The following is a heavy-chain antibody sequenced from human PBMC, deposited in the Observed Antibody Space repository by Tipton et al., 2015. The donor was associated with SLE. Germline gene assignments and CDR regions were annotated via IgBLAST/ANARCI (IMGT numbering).Heavy chain of an antibody. Sequence: TLSLTCTVSGGSISSSGYDWGWIRQPPGKGLEWIGSFYHSGSTYYNPSLKSRVTISVDTSKNQFSLKLSSVTAADTAVYYCARGRGPYSSGWYWFDPWGQGTLVTVSS. D-gene: IGHD6-19*01. CDR1: GGSISSSGYD. CDR2: FYHSGST. V-gene: IGHV4-39*07. J-gene: IGHJ5*02. CDR3: ARGRGPYSSGWYWFDP.